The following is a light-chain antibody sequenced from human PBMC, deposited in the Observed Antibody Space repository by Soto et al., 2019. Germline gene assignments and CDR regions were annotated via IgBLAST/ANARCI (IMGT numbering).Light chain of an antibody. V-gene: IGLV1-44*01. J-gene: IGLJ2*01. CDR1: RSNIGSYT. Sequence: QSVLTQPPSASGTPGQRVTISCSGSRSNIGSYTVNWYQQLPGTAPKLLIYGDSQRPSGVPDRFSGSKSGTSASLAISGLQSEDEADYYCQSYDSGLLGLVFGTGTKLTVL. CDR2: GDS. CDR3: QSYDSGLLGLV.